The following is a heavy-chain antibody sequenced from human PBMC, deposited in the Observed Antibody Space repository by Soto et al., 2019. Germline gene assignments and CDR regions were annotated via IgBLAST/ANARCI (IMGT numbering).Heavy chain of an antibody. CDR2: ISYDGSNK. CDR1: GFTFSSYG. J-gene: IGHJ3*01. Sequence: QVQLVESGGGVVQPGRSLRLSCAASGFTFSSYGMHWVRQAPGKGLEWVAVISYDGSNKYYADSVKSRFTIPRDNSKNTMYLQMSSLRAEDTAVYYCANDWRNYDDSSGYYRKTGRFFWGRGTMVTVSS. CDR3: ANDWRNYDDSSGYYRKTGRFF. V-gene: IGHV3-30*18. D-gene: IGHD3-22*01.